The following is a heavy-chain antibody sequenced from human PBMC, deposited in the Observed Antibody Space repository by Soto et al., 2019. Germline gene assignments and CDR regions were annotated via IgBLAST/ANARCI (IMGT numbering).Heavy chain of an antibody. CDR3: AREGGAFITGKLAPRNGCFDY. J-gene: IGHJ4*02. V-gene: IGHV3-33*01. D-gene: IGHD1-20*01. CDR2: IWYDGSNK. CDR1: GFTFSSYG. Sequence: GGSLRLSCAASGFTFSSYGMHWVRQAPGKGLEWVAVIWYDGSNKYYADSVKGRFTISRDNSKNTLYLQMNSLRAEDTAVYYCAREGGAFITGKLAPRNGCFDYWGQGTLVTVSS.